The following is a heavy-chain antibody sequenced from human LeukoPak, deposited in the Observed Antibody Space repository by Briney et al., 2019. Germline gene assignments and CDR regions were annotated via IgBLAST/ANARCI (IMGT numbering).Heavy chain of an antibody. CDR3: ARESLRRKPDY. CDR1: VYTFTGYY. V-gene: IGHV1-2*02. J-gene: IGHJ4*02. Sequence: VASVKVSCKASVYTFTGYYMHWVRQAPGQGLEWMGWINPNSGGTNYAQKFQGRVTMTRDTSISTAYMELSRLRSDDTAVYYCARESLRRKPDYWGQGTLVTVSS. CDR2: INPNSGGT.